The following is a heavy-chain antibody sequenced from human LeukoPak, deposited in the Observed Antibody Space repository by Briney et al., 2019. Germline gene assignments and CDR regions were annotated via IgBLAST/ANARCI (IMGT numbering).Heavy chain of an antibody. D-gene: IGHD3-9*01. CDR3: ARELTGYHDY. J-gene: IGHJ4*02. Sequence: PGGSLRLSCAASGFTFSSYAMHWVRQAPGKGLEWVAVISYDGSNKYYADSVKGRFTISRDSSKNTLYLQMNSLRAEDTAVYYCARELTGYHDYWGQGTLVTVSS. V-gene: IGHV3-30*04. CDR1: GFTFSSYA. CDR2: ISYDGSNK.